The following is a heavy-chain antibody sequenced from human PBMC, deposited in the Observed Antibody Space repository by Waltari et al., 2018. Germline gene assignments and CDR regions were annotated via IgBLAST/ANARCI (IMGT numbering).Heavy chain of an antibody. CDR3: ARADGYSFDY. CDR1: GFTFSSYA. V-gene: IGHV3-30-3*01. Sequence: QVQLVESGGGVVQPGRSLRLSCEATGFTFSSYAMHWVRQAPGKGLEWVAVISYDGSNKYYADSVKGRFTISRDNSKNTLYLQMNSLRAEDTAVYYCARADGYSFDYWGQGTLVTVSS. CDR2: ISYDGSNK. J-gene: IGHJ4*02.